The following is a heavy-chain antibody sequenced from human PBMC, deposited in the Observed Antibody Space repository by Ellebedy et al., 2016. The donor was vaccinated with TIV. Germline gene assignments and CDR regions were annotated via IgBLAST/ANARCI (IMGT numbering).Heavy chain of an antibody. CDR1: DGSISSTSYY. D-gene: IGHD5-18*01. Sequence: MPSETLSLTCTVSDGSISSTSYYWGWIRQPPGKGLEWIGSIYHSGSTTYNPSLTSRVTISVDKSKNQFSLKLSSVTAADTAVYYCARVEEGYSYGYWGQGTLVTVSS. J-gene: IGHJ4*02. CDR2: IYHSGST. CDR3: ARVEEGYSYGY. V-gene: IGHV4-39*07.